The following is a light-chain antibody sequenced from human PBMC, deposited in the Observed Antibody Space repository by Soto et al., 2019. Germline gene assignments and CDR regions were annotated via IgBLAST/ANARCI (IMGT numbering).Light chain of an antibody. CDR1: QSVLYSSNNKNY. V-gene: IGKV4-1*01. CDR3: QQYYTTPPYT. Sequence: DIVMTQSPDSLAVSLGERATINCKSSQSVLYSSNNKNYLAWYQQKPGQPPKLLIYWASTRDSGVPDRFSGSGSGKDFTLTISSLQAEDGAVYYCQQYYTTPPYTFGQGTKLEIK. J-gene: IGKJ2*01. CDR2: WAS.